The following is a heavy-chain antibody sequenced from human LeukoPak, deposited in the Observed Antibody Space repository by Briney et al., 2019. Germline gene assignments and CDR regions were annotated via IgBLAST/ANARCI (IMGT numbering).Heavy chain of an antibody. CDR2: IYYIGST. J-gene: IGHJ4*02. Sequence: SETLSLTCTVSGDSISSYYWTWIRQPPGKGLEWIGYIYYIGSTNYNPSLKSRVTISLDTSKNQFSLKLNSVTAADTAMYFCARHQLPDYWGQGTLVTFSS. CDR1: GDSISSYY. CDR3: ARHQLPDY. V-gene: IGHV4-59*08.